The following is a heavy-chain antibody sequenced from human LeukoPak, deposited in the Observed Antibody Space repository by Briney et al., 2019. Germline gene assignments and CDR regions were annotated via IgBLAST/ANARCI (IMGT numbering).Heavy chain of an antibody. CDR1: GFTFSNYN. V-gene: IGHV3-21*01. D-gene: IGHD5-12*01. Sequence: GGSLRLSCAASGFTFSNYNMNWVRQAPGKGLEWVLSISSSSTYMYYADSVKGRFTISRDNAKNSLYLQMNSLRAEDTAVYYCAEVARSGYWGQGTLVTVSS. J-gene: IGHJ4*02. CDR2: ISSSSTYM. CDR3: AEVARSGY.